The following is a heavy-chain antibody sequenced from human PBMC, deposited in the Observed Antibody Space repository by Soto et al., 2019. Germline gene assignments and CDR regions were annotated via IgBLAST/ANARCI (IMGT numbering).Heavy chain of an antibody. Sequence: PSEALALTCTFSGGSISSADYYWTWIRQHPEKGREWIGYISYSGSTYYSPSLESRLTTSVDRSKNQFSLKLNSVTAADTAVYYCARGSLTAYCGGDCYSGWFDAWGQGTMVTVSS. CDR1: GGSISSADYY. J-gene: IGHJ5*02. CDR2: ISYSGST. D-gene: IGHD2-21*02. CDR3: ARGSLTAYCGGDCYSGWFDA. V-gene: IGHV4-30-4*08.